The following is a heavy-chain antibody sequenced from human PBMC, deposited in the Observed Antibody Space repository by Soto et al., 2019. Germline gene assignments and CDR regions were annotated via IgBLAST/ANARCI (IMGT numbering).Heavy chain of an antibody. D-gene: IGHD2-15*01. CDR1: GFPLSDSA. J-gene: IGHJ6*03. V-gene: IGHV3-73*01. Sequence: EVQLVESGGGLVQPGGSLKLACLASGFPLSDSAIHWVRKASGKGLEWVGRIRSKTNNYATTYGAPVRGRFTLSRDDTKNTAYLQMNNLESEDAAVYYCTRHAGGKVEHSFYYSFMDVWGKWTTVSV. CDR3: TRHAGGKVEHSFYYSFMDV. CDR2: IRSKTNNYAT.